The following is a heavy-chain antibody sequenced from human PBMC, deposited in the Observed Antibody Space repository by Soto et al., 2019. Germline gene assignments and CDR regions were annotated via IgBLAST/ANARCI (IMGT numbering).Heavy chain of an antibody. Sequence: SGPTLVNPTQTLTLTCTFSGFSLRPHRGGVGWIRQPPGKALEGLALIYWDDDKRYSPSLKSRLTITKDTTKNQVVLTMTNMDPVDTATYYCVYIRGESCYNYNSGRFAPWGQGTLVTVSS. J-gene: IGHJ5*01. V-gene: IGHV2-5*02. CDR3: VYIRGESCYNYNSGRFAP. CDR1: GFSLRPHRGG. CDR2: IYWDDDK. D-gene: IGHD1-20*01.